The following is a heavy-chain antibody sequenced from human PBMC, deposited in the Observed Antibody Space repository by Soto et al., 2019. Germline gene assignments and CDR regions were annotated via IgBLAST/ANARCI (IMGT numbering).Heavy chain of an antibody. CDR1: GGSISSSSYY. J-gene: IGHJ4*02. CDR3: AGHDRYYFDY. Sequence: SDTLSLTCTVSGGSISSSSYYWGWIRQPPGKGLEWIGSIYYSGSTYYNPSLKSRVTISVDTSKNQFSLKLSSVTAADTAVYYCAGHDRYYFDYWGQGTLVTVSS. CDR2: IYYSGST. V-gene: IGHV4-39*01.